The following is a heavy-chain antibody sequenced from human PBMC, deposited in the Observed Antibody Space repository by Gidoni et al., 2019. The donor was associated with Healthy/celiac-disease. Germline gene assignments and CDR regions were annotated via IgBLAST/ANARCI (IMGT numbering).Heavy chain of an antibody. V-gene: IGHV1-3*01. CDR3: ARGGASSGGTMAP. J-gene: IGHJ5*02. CDR2: INAGNGNT. CDR1: GYTFTSYA. Sequence: QVQLGQSGAEVKKPGASAKVSCKAPGYTFTSYALHWVRQAPGQRLEWMGWINAGNGNTKYSQKFQGRVTITRDTSASTAYMELSSLRSEDTAVYNCARGGASSGGTMAPWGQGTLVTVSS. D-gene: IGHD2-15*01.